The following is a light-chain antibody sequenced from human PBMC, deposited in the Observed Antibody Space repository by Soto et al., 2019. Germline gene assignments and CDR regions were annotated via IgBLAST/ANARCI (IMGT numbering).Light chain of an antibody. J-gene: IGLJ1*01. V-gene: IGLV8-61*01. CDR3: KLYLGSGISV. CDR1: SGSVSTHYY. CDR2: NTN. Sequence: QAVVTQEPSFSVSPGGTVTVTCGFTSGSVSTHYYPSWYQQTPGQAPRTLIYNTNTRSSGVPDRFSGSILGNKAALTITGAQADDESDYYCKLYLGSGISVFGTGTKLTVL.